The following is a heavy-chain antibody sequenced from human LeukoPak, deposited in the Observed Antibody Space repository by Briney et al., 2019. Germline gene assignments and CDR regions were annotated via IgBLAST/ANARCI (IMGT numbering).Heavy chain of an antibody. CDR2: ISGSGGST. J-gene: IGHJ4*02. Sequence: GGSLRLSCAASGFTFSSYAMSWVRETPGEGLECVAPISGSGGSTYYADSVRGRFIVSRDNSKNMLYLQMNSLRVGDTAVYYCAKSPAGSSWPSIDYWGQGTLVAVSS. CDR3: AKSPAGSSWPSIDY. CDR1: GFTFSSYA. V-gene: IGHV3-23*01. D-gene: IGHD6-13*01.